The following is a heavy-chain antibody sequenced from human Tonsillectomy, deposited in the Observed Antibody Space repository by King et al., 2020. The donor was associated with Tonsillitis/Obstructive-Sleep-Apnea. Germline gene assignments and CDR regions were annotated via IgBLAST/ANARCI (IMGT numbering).Heavy chain of an antibody. CDR3: ARQNDDSSGYYFDAFDI. CDR1: GYSFTSYW. V-gene: IGHV5-51*01. J-gene: IGHJ3*02. CDR2: IYPGDSDT. D-gene: IGHD3-22*01. Sequence: QLVQSGAELKKPGESLKISCKGSGYSFTSYWIAWVRQMPGKGLEWMGIIYPGDSDTRYSPSFQGQVIISADKSISTAYLQRSSLKASDTAMYYCARQNDDSSGYYFDAFDIWGQGTMVTVSS.